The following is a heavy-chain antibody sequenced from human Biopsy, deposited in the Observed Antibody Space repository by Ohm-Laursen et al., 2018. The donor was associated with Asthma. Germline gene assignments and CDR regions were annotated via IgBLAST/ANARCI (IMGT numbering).Heavy chain of an antibody. CDR3: AKDVFPGWELRRGPDY. CDR1: GITLSSFS. D-gene: IGHD1-26*01. V-gene: IGHV3-48*01. Sequence: SLRLSCAASGITLSSFSMNGGRQAPGRGLEGVSYISSSSSPIYYADSVKGRFTISRDNSRNTLHLQMNSLRAEDTAVYYCAKDVFPGWELRRGPDYWGQGTLVTVSS. CDR2: ISSSSSPI. J-gene: IGHJ4*02.